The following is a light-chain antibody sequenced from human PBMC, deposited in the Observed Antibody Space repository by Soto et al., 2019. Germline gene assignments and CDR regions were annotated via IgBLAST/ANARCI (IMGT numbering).Light chain of an antibody. CDR3: QQYDSLPPFT. J-gene: IGKJ3*01. Sequence: DIQMTQSPSSLSASVGDRVTITCQASQDITIYLNWYQQKPGKAPKLLIYDASNLETGVPSRFSGSGSGTKFTFTISGLLPEDIATYYCQQYDSLPPFTFGPGTKVDFK. CDR2: DAS. CDR1: QDITIY. V-gene: IGKV1-33*01.